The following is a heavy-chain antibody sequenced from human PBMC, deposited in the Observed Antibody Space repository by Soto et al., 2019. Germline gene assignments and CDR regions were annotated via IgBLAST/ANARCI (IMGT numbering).Heavy chain of an antibody. Sequence: ASVKVSCKASGYTFTSYYMHWVRQAPGQGLEWMGIINPSGGSTSYAQKFQGRVTMTRDTSTSAVYMELRSLRSDDTAVYYCARGKSSDRYYYYYYMDVWGKGTTVTVSS. J-gene: IGHJ6*03. CDR2: INPSGGST. V-gene: IGHV1-46*01. CDR1: GYTFTSYY. CDR3: ARGKSSDRYYYYYYMDV.